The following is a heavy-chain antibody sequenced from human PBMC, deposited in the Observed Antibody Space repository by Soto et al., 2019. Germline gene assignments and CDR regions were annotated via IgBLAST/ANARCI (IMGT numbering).Heavy chain of an antibody. CDR2: IIPMFGTT. CDR1: GGTFSSHA. CDR3: ARAAIHGSSWYFWFDP. V-gene: IGHV1-69*13. Sequence: SVKVSCKTSGGTFSSHAINWVRQAPGQGLEWMGGIIPMFGTTNYAQKFKGRVTISADESTSTAYMELSSLRSEDAAVYYCARAAIHGSSWYFWFDPWGQVTLGTVSS. D-gene: IGHD6-13*01. J-gene: IGHJ5*02.